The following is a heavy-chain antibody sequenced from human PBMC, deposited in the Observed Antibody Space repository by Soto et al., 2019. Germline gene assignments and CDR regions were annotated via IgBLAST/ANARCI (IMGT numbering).Heavy chain of an antibody. D-gene: IGHD3-22*01. Sequence: PGGSLRLSCAASGFTFSSYGMHWVRQAPGKGLEWVAVIWYDGSNKYYADSVKGRFTISRDNSKNTLYLQMNSLRAEDTAVYYCARGWGYFDNSGFPYFYAMDVWGQGTTVTVSS. CDR3: ARGWGYFDNSGFPYFYAMDV. CDR2: IWYDGSNK. V-gene: IGHV3-33*01. CDR1: GFTFSSYG. J-gene: IGHJ6*02.